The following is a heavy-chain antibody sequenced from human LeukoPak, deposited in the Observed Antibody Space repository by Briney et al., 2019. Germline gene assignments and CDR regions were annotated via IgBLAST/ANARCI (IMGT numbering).Heavy chain of an antibody. D-gene: IGHD4-17*01. Sequence: PGGSLRLSCAASGFTLSSYAMSWVRQAPGKGLEWVSAISGSGGSTYYADSVKGRFTISRDNSKNTLYLQMNSLRAEDTAVYYCARDGENPQMTTVTTNWFDPWGQGTLVTVSS. CDR3: ARDGENPQMTTVTTNWFDP. V-gene: IGHV3-23*01. CDR2: ISGSGGST. J-gene: IGHJ5*02. CDR1: GFTLSSYA.